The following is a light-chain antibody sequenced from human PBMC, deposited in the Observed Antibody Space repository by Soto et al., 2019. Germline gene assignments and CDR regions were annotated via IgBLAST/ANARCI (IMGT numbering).Light chain of an antibody. CDR3: QHYDNWPFT. J-gene: IGKJ2*01. V-gene: IGKV3-15*01. Sequence: EIVLTQSPATLSSFPGDRVTLSCRASQAVNTRLAWYQHKPGQAPRLLIYEASTRATGIPARFSGSGSGTEFTLTISSLQSEDFAIYYCQHYDNWPFTFGQGTKLEI. CDR1: QAVNTR. CDR2: EAS.